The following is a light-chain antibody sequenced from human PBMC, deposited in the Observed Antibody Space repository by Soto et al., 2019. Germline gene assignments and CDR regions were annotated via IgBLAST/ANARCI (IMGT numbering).Light chain of an antibody. CDR2: GAT. CDR3: QQYGSSPYT. CDR1: QSVSTNY. J-gene: IGKJ2*01. Sequence: EMVLAQSPGTLSLSPGERATLSCRASQSVSTNYLAWYQQKPGQSPRLLIYGATSRATGIPDRFSGSGSGTDFILTISRLEPEDFALYFCQQYGSSPYTFAQGTKVDI. V-gene: IGKV3-20*01.